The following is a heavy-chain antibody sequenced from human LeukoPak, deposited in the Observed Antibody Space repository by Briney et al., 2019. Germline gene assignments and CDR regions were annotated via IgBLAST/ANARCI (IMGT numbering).Heavy chain of an antibody. Sequence: SETLSLTCTVSGGSISSSGYYWGWIRQPPGKGLEWIGSIYYSGSTYYNPSLKSRVTISVDTSKNQFSLKLSSVTAADTAVYYCARRGDERTFDYWGQGTLVTVSS. D-gene: IGHD3-10*01. CDR3: ARRGDERTFDY. J-gene: IGHJ4*02. V-gene: IGHV4-39*01. CDR2: IYYSGST. CDR1: GGSISSSGYY.